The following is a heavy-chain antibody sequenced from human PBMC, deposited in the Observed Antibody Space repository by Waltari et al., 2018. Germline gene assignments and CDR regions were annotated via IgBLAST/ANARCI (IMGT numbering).Heavy chain of an antibody. CDR2: ISYSRST. D-gene: IGHD6-13*01. V-gene: IGHV4-61*01. J-gene: IGHJ6*02. Sequence: QVQLREPGPGLVKPSETRSLTCTVPGGSASRGRFYWSWLRQPPGKGLEWFGYISYSRSTNYNPSLERRVTISVDTSKNQFSLKLSSVTAADTAVYFCARVTPYSSNWDYYGMDVWGQGTTVTVSS. CDR1: GGSASRGRFY. CDR3: ARVTPYSSNWDYYGMDV.